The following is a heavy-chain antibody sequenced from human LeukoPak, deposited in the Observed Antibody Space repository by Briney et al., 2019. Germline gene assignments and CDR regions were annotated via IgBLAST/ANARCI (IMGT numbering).Heavy chain of an antibody. V-gene: IGHV4-59*08. D-gene: IGHD5-12*01. CDR3: ARKSSRGGFNGYDFWYFDL. J-gene: IGHJ2*01. Sequence: PSETLSPTCTVSGGSISSYFWSWLRQPPGKRLEWIGYISYSGSTDYNPSLKSRVTLSVDTSKNRLSLKLSSVTAADTAVYYCARKSSRGGFNGYDFWYFDLWGRGTLVTVSS. CDR2: ISYSGST. CDR1: GGSISSYF.